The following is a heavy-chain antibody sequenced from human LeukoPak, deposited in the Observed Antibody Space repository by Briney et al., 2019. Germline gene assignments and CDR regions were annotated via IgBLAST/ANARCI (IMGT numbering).Heavy chain of an antibody. CDR2: IYYSGTT. V-gene: IGHV4-59*01. CDR1: GGSISSYY. CDR3: ARVGYCSHGRCLRLDWYFDL. Sequence: KAAETLSLTCTVSGGSISSYYWSGIRQPPGKGLEWIGYIYYSGTTNYNPSLKSRVSISLDTSKNQFSLKLSSVTAADTAVYYCARVGYCSHGRCLRLDWYFDLWGRGTLVTVSS. J-gene: IGHJ2*01. D-gene: IGHD2-15*01.